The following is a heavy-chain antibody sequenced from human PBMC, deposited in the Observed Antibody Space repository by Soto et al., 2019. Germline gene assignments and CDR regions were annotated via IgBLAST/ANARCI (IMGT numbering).Heavy chain of an antibody. V-gene: IGHV3-21*01. CDR1: GFTFSSYS. J-gene: IGHJ3*02. D-gene: IGHD3-9*01. CDR2: ISSSSSYI. CDR3: ARVDDDWTDAFDI. Sequence: WGSLRLSCAASGFTFSSYSINFFRHSPGKGLEWVSSISSSSSYIYYADSVKGRFTISRDNAKNSLYLQMNSLRAEDTAVYYCARVDDDWTDAFDIWGQGTMVTVSS.